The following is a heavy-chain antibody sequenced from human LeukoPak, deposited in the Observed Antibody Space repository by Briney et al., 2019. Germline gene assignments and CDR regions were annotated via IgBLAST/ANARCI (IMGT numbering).Heavy chain of an antibody. CDR2: IYYSGST. CDR3: ASGYSYGYEIASLDY. CDR1: GGSISNSSYY. V-gene: IGHV4-39*01. J-gene: IGHJ4*02. D-gene: IGHD5-18*01. Sequence: SETLSLACTVSGGSISNSSYYWGWIRQPPGKGLEWIGSIYYSGSTYYNPSLKSRVTISVDTSKNQFSLKLSSVTAADTAVYYCASGYSYGYEIASLDYWGQGTLVTVSS.